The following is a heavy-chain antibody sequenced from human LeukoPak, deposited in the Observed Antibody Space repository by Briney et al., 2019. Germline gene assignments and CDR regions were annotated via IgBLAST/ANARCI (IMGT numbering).Heavy chain of an antibody. CDR2: ISSSSSTI. D-gene: IGHD6-6*01. V-gene: IGHV3-48*04. CDR1: GFTFSSYS. J-gene: IGHJ6*03. CDR3: ARGGYSSSSNYYYYYMDV. Sequence: GGSLRLSCAASGFTFSSYSMNWVRQAPGKGLEWVSYISSSSSTIYYADSVKGRFTISRDNAKNSLYLQVNSLRAEDTAVYYCARGGYSSSSNYYYYYMDVWGKGTTVTVSS.